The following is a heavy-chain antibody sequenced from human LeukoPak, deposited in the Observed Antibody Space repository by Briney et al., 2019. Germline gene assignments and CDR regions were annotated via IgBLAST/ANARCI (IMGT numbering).Heavy chain of an antibody. V-gene: IGHV3-30*02. J-gene: IGHJ4*02. CDR1: GFTFSSYG. CDR2: IRYDGSNK. Sequence: GGSLRLSCAASGFTFSSYGMHWVRQAPGKGLEWVAFIRYDGSNKYYADSVKGRFTISRDNSKNTLYLQMNSLRAEDTAVYYCANRDYDILTGYYRGPPTYWGQGTLVTVPS. D-gene: IGHD3-9*01. CDR3: ANRDYDILTGYYRGPPTY.